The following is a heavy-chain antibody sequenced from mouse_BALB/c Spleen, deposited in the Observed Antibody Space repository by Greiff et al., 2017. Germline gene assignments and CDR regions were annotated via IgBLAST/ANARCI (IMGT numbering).Heavy chain of an antibody. Sequence: EVLLVESGGGLVKPGGSLKLSCAASGFTFSSYAMSWVRQSPEKRLEWVAEISSGGSYTYYPDTVTGRFTISRDNAKNTMYLEMSSLRSEDTAMYYCASRNRVLRAPFAYWGQGTLVTVSA. CDR3: ASRNRVLRAPFAY. J-gene: IGHJ3*01. D-gene: IGHD1-1*01. CDR1: GFTFSSYA. V-gene: IGHV5-9-4*01. CDR2: ISSGGSYT.